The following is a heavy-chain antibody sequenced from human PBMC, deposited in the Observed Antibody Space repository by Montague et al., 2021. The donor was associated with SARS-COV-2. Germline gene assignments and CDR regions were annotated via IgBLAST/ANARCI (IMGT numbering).Heavy chain of an antibody. J-gene: IGHJ6*02. CDR2: LYYAGRT. V-gene: IGHV4-39*02. Sequence: SETLSLTCTVAGGSIGKGSYAWVGSRQPRGPGIDWIGNLYYAGRTSYNPSLRSRVSVSVDTSKNDFSLNVRSVTAADTAVYYCARVEVWDGVDVWGQGTTVTVSS. D-gene: IGHD3-16*01. CDR1: GGSIGKGSYA. CDR3: ARVEVWDGVDV.